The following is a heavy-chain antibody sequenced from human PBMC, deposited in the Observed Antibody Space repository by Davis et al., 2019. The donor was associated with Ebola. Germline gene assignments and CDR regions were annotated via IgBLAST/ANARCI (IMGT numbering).Heavy chain of an antibody. CDR1: GGSISSGSYY. D-gene: IGHD5-12*01. CDR3: ARDVAS. CDR2: IQYSGST. Sequence: SETLSLTCTVSGGSISSGSYYWSWIRQPARKGLEWIGYIQYSGSTNYNPSLKSRVTISLDTSKNQFSLKLSSVTAADTALYYCARDVASWGQGTLVTVSS. J-gene: IGHJ5*02. V-gene: IGHV4-61*10.